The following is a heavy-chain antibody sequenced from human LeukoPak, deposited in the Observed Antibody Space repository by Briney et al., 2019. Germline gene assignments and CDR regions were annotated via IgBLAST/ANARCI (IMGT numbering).Heavy chain of an antibody. CDR1: GFTFSNTN. CDR2: ISASSNYI. CDR3: ARVVNGYVDY. V-gene: IGHV3-21*06. Sequence: PGGSLRLSCAASGFTFSNTNMNWVRQAPGKGLKWVSFISASSNYIYYAYSVKGRFTISRDNAQNSLYLQMNSLRAEDTAVYFCARVVNGYVDYWGQGTLVTVSS. J-gene: IGHJ4*02. D-gene: IGHD2-8*01.